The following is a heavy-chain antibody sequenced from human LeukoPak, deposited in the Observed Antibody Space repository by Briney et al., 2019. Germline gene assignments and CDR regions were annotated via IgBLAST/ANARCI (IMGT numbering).Heavy chain of an antibody. Sequence: PGGSLRLSCAASGFTFSSYSMNWVRQAPGKGLEWVSSISSRSSYIYYADSVKGRFTISRDNAKNSLYLQMNSLRAEDTAVYYCARKHYYDSSGSDTFDYWGQGTLVTVSS. D-gene: IGHD3-22*01. CDR2: ISSRSSYI. CDR3: ARKHYYDSSGSDTFDY. J-gene: IGHJ4*02. V-gene: IGHV3-21*01. CDR1: GFTFSSYS.